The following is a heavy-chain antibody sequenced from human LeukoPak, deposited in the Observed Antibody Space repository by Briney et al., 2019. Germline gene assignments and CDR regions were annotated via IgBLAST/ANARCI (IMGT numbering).Heavy chain of an antibody. D-gene: IGHD3-10*01. CDR3: ARHPYYYGSGEVSYYFDY. V-gene: IGHV4-59*01. J-gene: IGHJ4*02. CDR1: GGPISSYY. CDR2: IYYSGST. Sequence: SETLSLTCTVSGGPISSYYWSWIRQPPGKGLEWIGYIYYSGSTNYNPSLKSRVTISVDTSKNQFSLKLSSVTAADTAVYYCARHPYYYGSGEVSYYFDYWGQGTLVTVSS.